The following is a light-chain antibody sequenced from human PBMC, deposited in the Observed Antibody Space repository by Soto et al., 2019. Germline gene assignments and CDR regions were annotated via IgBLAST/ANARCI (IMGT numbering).Light chain of an antibody. V-gene: IGLV2-14*01. CDR1: SSDVGGYNY. J-gene: IGLJ2*01. Sequence: QSVLTQPASVSGSPGQSITISCTGTSSDVGGYNYVSWYQQYPGKAPKLMIYEVTNRPSGVSTRFSGSKSGNTASLTISGLHAEDEADYYCSSYTSSDTVVFGGGTKLTVL. CDR2: EVT. CDR3: SSYTSSDTVV.